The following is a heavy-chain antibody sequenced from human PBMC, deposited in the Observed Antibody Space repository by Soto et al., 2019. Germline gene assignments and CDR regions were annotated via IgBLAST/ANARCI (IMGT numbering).Heavy chain of an antibody. CDR3: VKDSMSDSSGSKRQNYYYYYGMDV. Sequence: GGSLRLSCSASGFTFSSYAMHWVRQAPGKGLEYVSAISSNGGSTYYADSVKGRFTISRDNSKNTLYLQMSSLRAEDTAVYYCVKDSMSDSSGSKRQNYYYYYGMDVWDQGTTVTVSS. J-gene: IGHJ6*02. D-gene: IGHD3-22*01. CDR2: ISSNGGST. V-gene: IGHV3-64D*06. CDR1: GFTFSSYA.